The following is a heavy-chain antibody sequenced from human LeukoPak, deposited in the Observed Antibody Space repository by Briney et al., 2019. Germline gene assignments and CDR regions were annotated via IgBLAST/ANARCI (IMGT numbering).Heavy chain of an antibody. V-gene: IGHV1-69*13. CDR1: GGTFSSYA. D-gene: IGHD1-26*01. CDR2: IIPIFGTA. CDR3: AREKATDRYFEY. J-gene: IGHJ4*02. Sequence: GASVKVSCKASGGTFSSYAISWVRQAPGQGREWMGGIIPIFGTANYAQKFQGRVTITADESTSTAYMELSSLRSEDTAVYYCAREKATDRYFEYWGQGTLVTVSS.